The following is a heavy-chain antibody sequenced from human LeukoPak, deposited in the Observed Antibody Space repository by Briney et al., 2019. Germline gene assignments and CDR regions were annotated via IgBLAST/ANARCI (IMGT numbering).Heavy chain of an antibody. V-gene: IGHV3-66*02. CDR3: ARVNIESAGLYYFDY. J-gene: IGHJ4*02. Sequence: GGSLRLSCAASGITVSSSYMTWVRQAPGKGLEWVSVMYRGGDTYYADSVKGRFTISRDNSKNTLYLQMNSLRGEDTAVYYCARVNIESAGLYYFDYWGQGTLATVSS. CDR1: GITVSSSY. CDR2: MYRGGDT. D-gene: IGHD1-14*01.